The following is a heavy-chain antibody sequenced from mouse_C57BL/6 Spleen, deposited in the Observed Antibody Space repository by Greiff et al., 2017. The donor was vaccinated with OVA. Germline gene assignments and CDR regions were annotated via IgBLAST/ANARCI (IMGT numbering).Heavy chain of an antibody. J-gene: IGHJ4*01. D-gene: IGHD1-1*01. CDR2: INPNNGGT. CDR3: ARNYYYYGSYYYAMDY. V-gene: IGHV1-26*01. Sequence: EVQLQQSGPELVKPGASVKISCKASGYTFTDYYMNWVKQSHGKSLEWIGDINPNNGGTSYNQKFKGKATLSVDKSSSTAYMELRSLTSEDSAVYYCARNYYYYGSYYYAMDYWGQGTSVTVSS. CDR1: GYTFTDYY.